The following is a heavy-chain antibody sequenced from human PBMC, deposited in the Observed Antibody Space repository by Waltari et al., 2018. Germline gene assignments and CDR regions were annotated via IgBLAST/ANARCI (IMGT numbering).Heavy chain of an antibody. CDR2: IYYGGST. D-gene: IGHD3-9*01. J-gene: IGHJ4*02. CDR1: GAYFESSSHY. Sequence: QVQLQESGPGLVKPSETLSLTCSVSGAYFESSSHYWGWVRQPPGKGLEWIGSIYYGGSTYYNPSLKSRVNMSVDTANYQFSLKVTSVTAADTAIYYCARTAYDHLTGYPTLDHWGQGILVTVSS. V-gene: IGHV4-39*07. CDR3: ARTAYDHLTGYPTLDH.